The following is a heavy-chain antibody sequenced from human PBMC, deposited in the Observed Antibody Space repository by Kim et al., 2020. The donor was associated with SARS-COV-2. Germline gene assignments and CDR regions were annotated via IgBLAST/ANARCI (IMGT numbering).Heavy chain of an antibody. Sequence: SVKVSCKASGGTFSSYAISWVRQAPGQGLEWMGGIIPIFGTANYAQKFQGRVTITADESTSTAYMELSSLRSEDTAVYYCAAGPDYYDSSGPETYYYYGMDVWGQGTTVTVSS. V-gene: IGHV1-69*13. CDR3: AAGPDYYDSSGPETYYYYGMDV. J-gene: IGHJ6*02. CDR2: IIPIFGTA. D-gene: IGHD3-22*01. CDR1: GGTFSSYA.